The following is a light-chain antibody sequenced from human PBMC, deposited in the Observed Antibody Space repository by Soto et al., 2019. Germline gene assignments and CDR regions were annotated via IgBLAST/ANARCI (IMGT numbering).Light chain of an antibody. Sequence: QSALTQPASVSGSPGQSITISCTGTSSDVGTYNLVSWYQQHPGKAPKLMIYEGSKWPSGVSNRFSGSQSGNTASLTVSGLQAEDDADYYCCSYAGSSTLGVFGGGTKLTVL. CDR1: SSDVGTYNL. J-gene: IGLJ2*01. V-gene: IGLV2-23*01. CDR3: CSYAGSSTLGV. CDR2: EGS.